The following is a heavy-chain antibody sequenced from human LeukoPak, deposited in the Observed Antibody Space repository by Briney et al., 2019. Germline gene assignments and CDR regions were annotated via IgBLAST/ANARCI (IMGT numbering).Heavy chain of an antibody. Sequence: ASVKVSCKASGHTFTGYYMHWVRQAPGQGLEWMGWINANSGGTNYAQKFQGRVTLSRDTSISTAYMELSSLTSDDTAVYYCARKKLEVVATYDFWGQGTLITVSS. V-gene: IGHV1-2*02. CDR3: ARKKLEVVATYDF. CDR2: INANSGGT. CDR1: GHTFTGYY. D-gene: IGHD3-22*01. J-gene: IGHJ4*02.